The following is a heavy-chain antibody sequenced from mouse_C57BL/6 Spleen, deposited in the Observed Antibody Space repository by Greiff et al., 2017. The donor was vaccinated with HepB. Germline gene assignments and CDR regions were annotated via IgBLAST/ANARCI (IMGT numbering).Heavy chain of an antibody. CDR2: INYDGSST. V-gene: IGHV5-16*01. J-gene: IGHJ1*03. CDR1: GFTFSDYY. CDR3: ARETGDWYFDV. D-gene: IGHD4-1*01. Sequence: EVKLMESEGGLVQPGSSMKLSCTASGFTFSDYYMAWVRQVPDKGLEWVANINYDGSSTYYLDSLKSRFIISRDNAKNILYLQMSSLKSEDTATYYCARETGDWYFDVWGTGTTVTVSS.